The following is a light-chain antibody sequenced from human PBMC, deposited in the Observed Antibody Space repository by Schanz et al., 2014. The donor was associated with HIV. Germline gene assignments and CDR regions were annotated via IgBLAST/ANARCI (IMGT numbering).Light chain of an antibody. CDR2: GAS. CDR3: QQYGSLPWT. V-gene: IGKV3-20*01. Sequence: EIVLTQSPATLSLSPGERATLSCRASQSVSSYLAWYQQKPGQAPRLLIFGASNRAIGIPDRFSGSESGTDFTITISRVEPEDYAVYHCQQYGSLPWTFGQGTKVEVK. J-gene: IGKJ1*01. CDR1: QSVSSY.